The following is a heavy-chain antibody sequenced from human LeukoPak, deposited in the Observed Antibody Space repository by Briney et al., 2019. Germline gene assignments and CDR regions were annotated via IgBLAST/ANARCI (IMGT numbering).Heavy chain of an antibody. J-gene: IGHJ6*04. CDR2: INHNGST. CDR1: GGSFSGYY. Sequence: SETLSLTCAVYGGSFSGYYWRWIRQPPGKGLEWIGEINHNGSTNYNPSLKSRVTISVDTSKNQFSLKLSSVTAADTAVYYCARGRAANADIVVVPADSTVGMDVWDEGPTVTVSS. V-gene: IGHV4-34*01. D-gene: IGHD2-2*01. CDR3: ARGRAANADIVVVPADSTVGMDV.